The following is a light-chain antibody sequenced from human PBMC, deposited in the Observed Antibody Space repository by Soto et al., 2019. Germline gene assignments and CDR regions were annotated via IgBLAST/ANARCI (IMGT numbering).Light chain of an antibody. V-gene: IGLV2-18*01. J-gene: IGLJ1*01. CDR3: SLYTRENTYV. CDR2: EAR. CDR1: STDFVSYNR. Sequence: QSARAQHPSVSGSLGQAVTISCTGTSTDFVSYNRVAWYLQPPGTAPKLIIYEARNLPSGVPGRFSGSKFGNTVFLTTSGLQAAHEADYYCSLYTRENTYVYGTGTKV.